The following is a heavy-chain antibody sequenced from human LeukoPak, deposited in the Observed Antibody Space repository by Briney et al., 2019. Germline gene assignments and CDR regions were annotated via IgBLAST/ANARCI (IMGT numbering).Heavy chain of an antibody. CDR3: ARAARRLRFLEWPGDY. CDR1: GYSFTGYY. D-gene: IGHD3-3*01. CDR2: INPNSGGT. J-gene: IGHJ4*02. V-gene: IGHV1-2*02. Sequence: GASVKVSCKASGYSFTGYYMHWVRQAPGQGLEWMGWINPNSGGTNYAQKFQGRVTMTRDTSISSAYMELSRLRSDDTAVYYCARAARRLRFLEWPGDYWGQGTLVTVSS.